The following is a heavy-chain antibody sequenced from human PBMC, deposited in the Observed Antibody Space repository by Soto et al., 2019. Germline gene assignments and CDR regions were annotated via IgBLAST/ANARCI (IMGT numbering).Heavy chain of an antibody. CDR2: ISYDGSNK. V-gene: IGHV3-30*18. CDR3: SEAGGTYTSGIDV. D-gene: IGHD2-15*01. Sequence: PGGSLRLSCAASGFTFSSYVMHWVRQAPGKGLEWVAVISYDGSNKYYADSVKGRFTISRDNSKNTLYLQMNSLRAEDTAVYYWSEAGGTYTSGIDVLDQGTTVTVSS. J-gene: IGHJ6*02. CDR1: GFTFSSYV.